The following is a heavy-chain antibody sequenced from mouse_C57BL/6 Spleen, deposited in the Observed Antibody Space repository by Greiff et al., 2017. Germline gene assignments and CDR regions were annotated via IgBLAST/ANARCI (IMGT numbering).Heavy chain of an antibody. J-gene: IGHJ1*03. V-gene: IGHV1-63*01. CDR1: GYTFTNYW. D-gene: IGHD1-1*01. CDR2: IYPGGGYT. Sequence: QVQLKESGAELVRPGTSVKMSCKASGYTFTNYWIGWAKQRPGHGLEWTGDIYPGGGYTNYNEKFKGKATLTADKSSSTAYMQFSSLTSEDSAIYYCAREGYYGSSYGYFDVWGTGTTVTVSS. CDR3: AREGYYGSSYGYFDV.